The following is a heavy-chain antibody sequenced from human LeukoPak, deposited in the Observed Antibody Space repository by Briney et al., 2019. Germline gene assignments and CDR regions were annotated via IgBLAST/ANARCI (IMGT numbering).Heavy chain of an antibody. CDR1: GYSFTSYW. V-gene: IGHV5-51*01. CDR3: ASHSEYYYDSSGYYQAFDY. CDR2: IYPGDSDT. Sequence: GESLKISCKGSGYSFTSYWIVWVRQMPGKGLEWMGVIYPGDSDTRYSPSFQGQVTISADKSISTAYLQWSSLKASDTTMYYCASHSEYYYDSSGYYQAFDYWGQGTLVTVSS. J-gene: IGHJ4*02. D-gene: IGHD3-22*01.